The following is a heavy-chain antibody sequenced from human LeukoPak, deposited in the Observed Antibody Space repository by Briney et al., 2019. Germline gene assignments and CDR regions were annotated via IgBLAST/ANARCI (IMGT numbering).Heavy chain of an antibody. CDR1: GYTFTSYG. D-gene: IGHD3-3*01. CDR3: ARGGLRFLEWLLGSYWFDP. V-gene: IGHV1-18*01. Sequence: GASVKVSCKASGYTFTSYGISWVRQAPGQGLEWMGWISAYNGNTNYAQKLQGRVTITADKSTSTAYMELSSLRSEDTAVYYCARGGLRFLEWLLGSYWFDPWGQGTLVTVSS. CDR2: ISAYNGNT. J-gene: IGHJ5*02.